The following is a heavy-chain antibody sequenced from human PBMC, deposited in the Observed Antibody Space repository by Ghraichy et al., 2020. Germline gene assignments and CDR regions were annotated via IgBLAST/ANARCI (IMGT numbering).Heavy chain of an antibody. CDR3: AKGKEYSYAYGSPDAFDI. J-gene: IGHJ3*02. V-gene: IGHV3-23*01. D-gene: IGHD5-18*01. CDR2: ISGSGGRT. Sequence: GALRLSCAASGFTFSSYAMSCVRQAPGKGLEWVSAISGSGGRTYYADSVKGWFTISRDNSNNTLYLQMISLRAEDTAVYYCAKGKEYSYAYGSPDAFDIWGQGTMVTVSS. CDR1: GFTFSSYA.